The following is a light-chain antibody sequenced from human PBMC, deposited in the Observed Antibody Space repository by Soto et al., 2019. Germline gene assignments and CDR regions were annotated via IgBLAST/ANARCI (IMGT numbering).Light chain of an antibody. CDR1: QSVSSSH. CDR2: DAS. CDR3: HHYGNSPYT. V-gene: IGKV3D-20*01. J-gene: IGKJ2*01. Sequence: EIVLTQSPATLSLSPGERATLSCGASQSVSSSHLAWFQQKPGLAPRLLIYDASSGASGIPDRFSGSGSGTDFTLTISRLEPEDFAVYYCHHYGNSPYTFGQGTKLEIK.